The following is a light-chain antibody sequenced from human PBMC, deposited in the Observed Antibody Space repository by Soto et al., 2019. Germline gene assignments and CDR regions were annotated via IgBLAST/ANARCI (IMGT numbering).Light chain of an antibody. CDR2: GNS. CDR1: SSNIGAGYD. Sequence: QSVLTQPPSVSGAPGQRVTISCTGSSSNIGAGYDVHWYQQLPGTAPKLLIYGNSNRPSGVPDRFSGSKSGTSASLAITGLQAEDEADYYCQSYDSSLSAAYVVFGRGTKLTVL. J-gene: IGLJ2*01. V-gene: IGLV1-40*01. CDR3: QSYDSSLSAAYVV.